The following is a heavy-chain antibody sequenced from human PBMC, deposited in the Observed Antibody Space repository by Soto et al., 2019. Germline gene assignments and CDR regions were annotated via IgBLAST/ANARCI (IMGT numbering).Heavy chain of an antibody. CDR3: ARGDCSSTSCYYIGIAGMDV. CDR2: ISTYNGET. CDR1: GYSFTNYG. J-gene: IGHJ6*02. V-gene: IGHV1-18*01. Sequence: QVQLVQSGTEVKKPGASVKVSCKASGYSFTNYGFSWVRQAPGQGLDWMGLISTYNGETKYAQNIQGRVTMTTDTSTSTDYMELRSLRSDDTAVYYCARGDCSSTSCYYIGIAGMDVWGQGTTGNVSS. D-gene: IGHD2-2*01.